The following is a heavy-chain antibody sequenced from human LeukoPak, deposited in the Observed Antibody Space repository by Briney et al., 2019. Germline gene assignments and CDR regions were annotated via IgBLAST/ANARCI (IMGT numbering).Heavy chain of an antibody. CDR1: GYSLSDLS. D-gene: IGHD5-12*01. V-gene: IGHV1-24*01. Sequence: ASVKVSCKVSGYSLSDLSLQWVRQAPGQGLEWMGGFNPEHTETIYSQKFQGRVTLTEDTSTDTAYMELSSLGSEDTAMYFCAQQKAGYSGSPSWFDPWGQGTLVTVSS. J-gene: IGHJ5*02. CDR2: FNPEHTET. CDR3: AQQKAGYSGSPSWFDP.